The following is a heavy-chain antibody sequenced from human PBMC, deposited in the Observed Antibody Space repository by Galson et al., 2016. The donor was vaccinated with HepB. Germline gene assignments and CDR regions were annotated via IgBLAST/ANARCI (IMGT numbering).Heavy chain of an antibody. V-gene: IGHV3-23*01. D-gene: IGHD6-19*01. CDR1: GFTFGRYA. CDR3: ARFTQEWLDRVYYFDY. J-gene: IGHJ4*02. Sequence: SLRLSCAASGFTFGRYAMSWVRQAPAKGLEWVSAISGDGGSTYYAGSAQGRFTSSRDRSTNTMYLQMNSLSTDDTAVYYCARFTQEWLDRVYYFDYWGQGTLVTVSS. CDR2: ISGDGGST.